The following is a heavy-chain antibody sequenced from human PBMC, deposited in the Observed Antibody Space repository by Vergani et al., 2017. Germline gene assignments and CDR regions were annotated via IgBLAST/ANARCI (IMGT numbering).Heavy chain of an antibody. D-gene: IGHD3-16*01. V-gene: IGHV3-30*02. Sequence: QVQLVESGGGVVQRGGSLRLSCATSGLTLSNYDMQWIRQGPGKGLKFVAFIQFDGSNQYYADSVKGRFTLSRDFSKNTLYLQMNSLRTDDTATYYCAKHFRGWGIDYWGQGTQVIVSS. J-gene: IGHJ4*02. CDR2: IQFDGSNQ. CDR3: AKHFRGWGIDY. CDR1: GLTLSNYD.